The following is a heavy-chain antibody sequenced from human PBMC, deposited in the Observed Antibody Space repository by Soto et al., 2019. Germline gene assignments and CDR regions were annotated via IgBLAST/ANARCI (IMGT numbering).Heavy chain of an antibody. CDR2: IYYSGST. J-gene: IGHJ5*02. CDR1: GGSISSYY. Sequence: QVQLQESGPGLVKPSETLSLTCTVSGGSISSYYWSWIRQPPGKGLEWIGYIYYSGSTNYNPSLKSRVTIQVXXSXNXXSLKLSSVTAADTAVYYCARHVYCGGDCYSNWFDPWGQGTLVTVSS. CDR3: ARHVYCGGDCYSNWFDP. D-gene: IGHD2-21*02. V-gene: IGHV4-59*08.